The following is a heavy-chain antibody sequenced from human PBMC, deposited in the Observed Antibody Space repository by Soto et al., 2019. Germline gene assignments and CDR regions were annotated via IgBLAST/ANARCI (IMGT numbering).Heavy chain of an antibody. CDR1: GGSISSGGYY. CDR3: ARSIDY. V-gene: IGHV4-31*03. J-gene: IGHJ4*02. CDR2: IYYSGIT. Sequence: QVQLQESGPGLVKPSQTLSLTCTVSGGSISSGGYYWSCIRQHPEKGLEWIGYIYYSGITYYNTSLKSRVTISVDTYKNSFSLKLSSVTAADTAVYYGARSIDYWGQGTLVTVSS.